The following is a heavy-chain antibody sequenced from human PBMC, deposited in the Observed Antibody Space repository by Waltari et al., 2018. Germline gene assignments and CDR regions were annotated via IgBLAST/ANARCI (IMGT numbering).Heavy chain of an antibody. CDR2: LYSDGTT. Sequence: EVQLLESGGGSVQPGGSLILSCAASGFTFITYTMTWVRQAPGKGLEWVSLLYSDGTTYYADSVKGRFSVSRDNSKNTLYLQMNSLRVEDTAIYYCANRGLDYGDQGKDYWGQGTLVTVSS. CDR3: ANRGLDYGDQGKDY. J-gene: IGHJ4*02. CDR1: GFTFITYT. D-gene: IGHD4-17*01. V-gene: IGHV3-23*03.